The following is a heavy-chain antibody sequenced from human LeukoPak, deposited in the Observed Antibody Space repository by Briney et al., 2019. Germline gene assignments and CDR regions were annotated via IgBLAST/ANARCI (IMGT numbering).Heavy chain of an antibody. D-gene: IGHD3-10*01. CDR2: IYHSGST. V-gene: IGHV4-30-2*01. CDR1: GGSISSGGYS. Sequence: SQTLSLTCAISGGSISSGGYSWSWIRQPPGKGLEWIGYIYHSGSTYYNPSLKSRVTISVDRSKNQFSLKLSSVTAADTAVYYCAREGGYYGSGSYFDYWGQGTLVTVSS. J-gene: IGHJ4*02. CDR3: AREGGYYGSGSYFDY.